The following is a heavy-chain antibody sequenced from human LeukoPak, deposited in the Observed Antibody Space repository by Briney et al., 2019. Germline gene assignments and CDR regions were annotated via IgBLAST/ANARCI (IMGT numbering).Heavy chain of an antibody. D-gene: IGHD3-3*01. Sequence: SVKVSCKASGGTFSSYAISWVRQAPGQGLEWMGGIIPIFGTANYAQKFQGRVTITTDESTSTAYMELSSLRSEDTAVYYCARDSHPARGYDFWSGPDNWFDPWGQGTLVTVSS. J-gene: IGHJ5*02. CDR2: IIPIFGTA. CDR3: ARDSHPARGYDFWSGPDNWFDP. CDR1: GGTFSSYA. V-gene: IGHV1-69*05.